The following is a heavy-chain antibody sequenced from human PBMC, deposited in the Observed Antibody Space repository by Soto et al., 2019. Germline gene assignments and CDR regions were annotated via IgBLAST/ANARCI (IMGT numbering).Heavy chain of an antibody. V-gene: IGHV4-31*03. CDR3: VRGGIAGHWFDP. CDR2: IFHSGST. J-gene: IGHJ5*02. CDR1: RAFINSGGFY. Sequence: QVQLQESGPGLVKPTQTLSLTCSVSRAFINSGGFYYSWIRQPPGKGLEWLGYIFHSGSTLYNPSLRGRLTLSADTSRNQLSLYVTSVTAADTAVYYCVRGGIAGHWFDPWGQGILVTVSS. D-gene: IGHD2-15*01.